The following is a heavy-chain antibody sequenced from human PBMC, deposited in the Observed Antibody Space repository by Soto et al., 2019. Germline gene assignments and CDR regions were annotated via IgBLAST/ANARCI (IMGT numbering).Heavy chain of an antibody. CDR1: GFTFTNAW. CDR2: IKSKTDGGTT. Sequence: EVQLVESGGGLVKPGESLRLSCAASGFTFTNAWMTWVRQAPGKGLEWVGRIKSKTDGGTTDYSAPVKGRFTISRDDSKNTLYLQMNSLKSEDIAVYYCVSIPNRWGQGTQVTVSS. D-gene: IGHD2-21*01. CDR3: VSIPNR. J-gene: IGHJ5*02. V-gene: IGHV3-15*07.